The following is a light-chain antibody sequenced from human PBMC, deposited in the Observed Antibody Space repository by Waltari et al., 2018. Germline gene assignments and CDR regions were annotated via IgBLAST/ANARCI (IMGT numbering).Light chain of an antibody. Sequence: SVLTQPASVSGSPGQPITISCTGTNSDIGSYSYVSWYQQYPGKAPKLIIYDLTERPSGVSTRFSGSKSGNTASLTISGLQADDEADYFCSSYTGRGTVIFGRGTMVTVL. CDR1: NSDIGSYSY. V-gene: IGLV2-14*01. J-gene: IGLJ2*01. CDR2: DLT. CDR3: SSYTGRGTVI.